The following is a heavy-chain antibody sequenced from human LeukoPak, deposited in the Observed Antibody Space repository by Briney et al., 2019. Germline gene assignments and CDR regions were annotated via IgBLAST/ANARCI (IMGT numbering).Heavy chain of an antibody. J-gene: IGHJ4*02. Sequence: GGSLRLSCAASGFIFSNFNMNWVRQAPGKGLEWVSYISSSGRSIYYADSVKGRFTISRDNAKNSLYLQMNSLRAEDTAIYYCARDGRNWGQGTLVTVSS. D-gene: IGHD2-15*01. CDR1: GFIFSNFN. CDR3: ARDGRN. CDR2: ISSSGRSI. V-gene: IGHV3-48*04.